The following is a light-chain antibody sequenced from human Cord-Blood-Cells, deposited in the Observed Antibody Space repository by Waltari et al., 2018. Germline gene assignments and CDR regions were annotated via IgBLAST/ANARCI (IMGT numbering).Light chain of an antibody. Sequence: SYELTQPPSVSVSPGQTASITCSGDKLGDKYACWYQQKPGQSPVLVIYQDSKRPSGIPGRFSGSNAENTATLTISGTQAMDEADYYCQAWDSSTAWVFGGGTKLTVL. J-gene: IGLJ2*01. CDR3: QAWDSSTAWV. CDR2: QDS. V-gene: IGLV3-1*01. CDR1: KLGDKY.